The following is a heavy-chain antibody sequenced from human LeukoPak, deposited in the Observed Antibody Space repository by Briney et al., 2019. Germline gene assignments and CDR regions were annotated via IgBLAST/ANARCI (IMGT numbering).Heavy chain of an antibody. V-gene: IGHV3-15*01. CDR3: TTATHSPVAGTCDY. J-gene: IGHJ4*02. CDR2: IKSKTDGGTT. D-gene: IGHD6-19*01. CDR1: GFAFSNAW. Sequence: PGGSLRLSCAASGFAFSNAWMSWVRQAPGKGLEWVGRIKSKTDGGTTDYAAPVKGRFTISRDDSKNTLYLLMNSLKAEDTAVYYCTTATHSPVAGTCDYWGQGTLVTVSS.